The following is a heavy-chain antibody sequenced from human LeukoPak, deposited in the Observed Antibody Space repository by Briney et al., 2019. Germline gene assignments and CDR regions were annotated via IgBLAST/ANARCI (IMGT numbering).Heavy chain of an antibody. V-gene: IGHV1-8*03. CDR2: MNPNSGNT. J-gene: IGHJ3*02. CDR3: ARNPNRGTFDI. D-gene: IGHD6-13*01. Sequence: ASVKVSRKASGYTFTSYDINWVRQATGQGLEWMGWMNPNSGNTGYAQKFQGRVTITRNTSISTAYMELSSLRSEDTAVYYCARNPNRGTFDIWGQGTMVTVSS. CDR1: GYTFTSYD.